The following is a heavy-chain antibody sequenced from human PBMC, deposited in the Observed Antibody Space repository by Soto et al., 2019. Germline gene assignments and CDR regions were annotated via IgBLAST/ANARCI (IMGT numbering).Heavy chain of an antibody. Sequence: SGFTFDDYTMHWVRQAPGKGLEWVSLMNWDGGDTYYADSVKGRFTISRDNSKNSLYLQMNSLTTEDTALYYCSKDKPKYYGMDAWGQGTTVTSP. CDR2: MNWDGGDT. CDR3: SKDKPKYYGMDA. V-gene: IGHV3-43*01. J-gene: IGHJ6*02. CDR1: GFTFDDYT.